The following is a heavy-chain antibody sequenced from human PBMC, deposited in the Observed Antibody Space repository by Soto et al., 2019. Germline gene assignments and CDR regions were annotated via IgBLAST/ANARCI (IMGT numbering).Heavy chain of an antibody. CDR2: IYYSGST. CDR3: ARHTPAISISDH. V-gene: IGHV4-39*01. Sequence: QLQLQESGPGLVKPSETLSLTCTVSGGSISSSSYYWGWIRQPPGKGLEWIGSIYYSGSTYYNPSLKSRVTISVDTSKTQFSLKLSSGTAADTAVYYCARHTPAISISDHWGQGTLVTVSS. D-gene: IGHD2-15*01. J-gene: IGHJ4*02. CDR1: GGSISSSSYY.